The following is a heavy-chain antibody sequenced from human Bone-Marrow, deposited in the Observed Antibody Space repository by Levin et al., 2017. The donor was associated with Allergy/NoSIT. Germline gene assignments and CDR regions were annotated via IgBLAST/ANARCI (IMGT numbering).Heavy chain of an antibody. D-gene: IGHD3-22*01. Sequence: ASVKVSCKASGGTFSSYAISWVRQAPGQGLEWMGGIIPIFGTANYAQKFQGRVTITADKSTSTAYMELSSLRSEDTAVYYCARGDSSGYYYYYYGMDVWGQGTTVTVSS. CDR2: IIPIFGTA. J-gene: IGHJ6*02. V-gene: IGHV1-69*06. CDR3: ARGDSSGYYYYYYGMDV. CDR1: GGTFSSYA.